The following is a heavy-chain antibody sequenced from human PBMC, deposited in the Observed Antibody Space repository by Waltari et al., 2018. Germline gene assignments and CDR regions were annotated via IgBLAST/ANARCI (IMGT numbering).Heavy chain of an antibody. CDR3: ARDTVGGFDY. J-gene: IGHJ4*02. CDR2: IYTSGST. V-gene: IGHV4-61*02. D-gene: IGHD4-17*01. Sequence: QVQLPESGPGLVKPSQTLSPTCPVSGGSIPRGSYYWSWLRQPAGKGLEWIGRIYTSGSTNYNPSLKSRVTISVDTAKNQFSLKLSSVTAADTAVYYCARDTVGGFDYWGQGTLVTVSS. CDR1: GGSIPRGSYY.